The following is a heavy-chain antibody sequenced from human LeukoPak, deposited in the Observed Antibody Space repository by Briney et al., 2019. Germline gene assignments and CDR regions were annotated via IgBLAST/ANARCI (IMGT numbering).Heavy chain of an antibody. CDR1: GGTFSSYA. D-gene: IGHD3-3*01. Sequence: ASVKVSCKASGGTFSSYAISWVRQAPGQGLEWMGGIIPIFGTANYAQKFQGRVTITTDESTSTAYMELSSLRSEDTAVYYCARSGDPYDFWSGSEPFDYWGQGTLVTVSS. CDR3: ARSGDPYDFWSGSEPFDY. V-gene: IGHV1-69*05. J-gene: IGHJ4*02. CDR2: IIPIFGTA.